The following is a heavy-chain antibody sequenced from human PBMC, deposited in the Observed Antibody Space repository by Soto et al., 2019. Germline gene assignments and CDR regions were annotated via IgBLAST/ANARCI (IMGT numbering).Heavy chain of an antibody. CDR3: ARASYGSASFDNYQFYGLDV. Sequence: SESRSLTCTASGGSFSSYCLSWIGQPAGKGLELVGRIYAGGGTSYSPSLKRRVTMSLDTSKNHFCLKLSAVNAADTSRDYGARASYGSASFDNYQFYGLDVWGQGTTVTVSS. CDR2: IYAGGGT. V-gene: IGHV4-4*07. D-gene: IGHD3-10*01. CDR1: GGSFSSYC. J-gene: IGHJ6*02.